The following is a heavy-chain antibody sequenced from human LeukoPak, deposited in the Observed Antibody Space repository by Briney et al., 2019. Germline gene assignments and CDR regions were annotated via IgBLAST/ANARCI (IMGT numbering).Heavy chain of an antibody. Sequence: PSETLSLTCTVSGYSISTSYYWGWIRQPPGKGLEWIGSIYHSGNTYYNPSLKSRVTMSVDTSKKQFSLRLSSVTAADTAVYYCARTPIYYFDNSGYYNWGQGTLVTVSS. D-gene: IGHD3-22*01. CDR1: GYSISTSYY. J-gene: IGHJ4*02. CDR3: ARTPIYYFDNSGYYN. CDR2: IYHSGNT. V-gene: IGHV4-38-2*02.